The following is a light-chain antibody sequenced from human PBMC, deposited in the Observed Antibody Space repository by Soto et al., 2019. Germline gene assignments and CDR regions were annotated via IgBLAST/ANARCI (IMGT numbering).Light chain of an antibody. CDR2: EVS. Sequence: QSALTQPASVSGSPGQSITISCTGTSSDVGRYKLVSWYQQHPGKAPKLMIYEVSNRPSGVSNRFSGSKSGNTASLTISGLQAEDEADYYCSSYTTSTTLIFGGGTKVTVL. J-gene: IGLJ2*01. V-gene: IGLV2-14*01. CDR3: SSYTTSTTLI. CDR1: SSDVGRYKL.